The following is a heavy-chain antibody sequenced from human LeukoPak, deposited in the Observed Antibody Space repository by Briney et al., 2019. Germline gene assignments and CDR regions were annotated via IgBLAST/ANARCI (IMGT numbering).Heavy chain of an antibody. D-gene: IGHD3-22*01. Sequence: PSETLSLTCVVYGGSFSGYYWIWVRQPPGKRLEWIGEINHTGGTNYNPSLKSRVTISVDTSKNQFSLKLSSVTAADTAVYYCARARGLGNYYDSSGSPRRAFDIWGQGTMVTVSS. CDR1: GGSFSGYY. V-gene: IGHV4-34*01. CDR3: ARARGLGNYYDSSGSPRRAFDI. J-gene: IGHJ3*02. CDR2: INHTGGT.